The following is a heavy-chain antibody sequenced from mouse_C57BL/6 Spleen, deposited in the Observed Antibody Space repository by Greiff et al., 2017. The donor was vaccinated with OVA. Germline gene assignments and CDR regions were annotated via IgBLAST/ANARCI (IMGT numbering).Heavy chain of an antibody. V-gene: IGHV5-9-1*02. CDR2: ISSGGAYI. D-gene: IGHD1-1*01. Sequence: EVKVVESGEGLVKPGGSLKLSCAASGFTFSSYAMSWVRQTPEKRLEWVAYISSGGAYIYYADTVKGRFTISRDNARNTLYLHMSSLKSEDTAMDYCTRGITTESFDVWGTGTTVTVSS. J-gene: IGHJ1*03. CDR3: TRGITTESFDV. CDR1: GFTFSSYA.